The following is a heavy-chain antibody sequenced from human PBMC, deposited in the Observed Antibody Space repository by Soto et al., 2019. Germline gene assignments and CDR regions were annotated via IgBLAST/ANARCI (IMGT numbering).Heavy chain of an antibody. CDR1: GYTFTSYY. CDR2: INPSGGST. D-gene: IGHD1-26*01. CDR3: ARAREWWELPTTVDY. V-gene: IGHV1-46*01. J-gene: IGHJ4*02. Sequence: GASVKVSCKASGYTFTSYYMHWVRQAPGQGLEWMGIINPSGGSTSYAQKFQGRVTMTRDTSTSTVYMELSSLRSEDTAVYYCARAREWWELPTTVDYWGQGSLVTVSS.